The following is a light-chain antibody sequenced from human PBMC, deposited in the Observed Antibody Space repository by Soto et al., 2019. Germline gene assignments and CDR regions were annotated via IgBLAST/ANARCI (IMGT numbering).Light chain of an antibody. J-gene: IGKJ4*01. Sequence: EIVLTQSPAALSVSPGERATLSCWASQSVGSTLNWYQQKPGQAPRLLIYDTSIRATGIPAGFSGSGSGTEFTLTIASLQSEDFGVYYCQRFNRWPLSFGGGTKVEI. CDR3: QRFNRWPLS. CDR2: DTS. CDR1: QSVGST. V-gene: IGKV3-15*01.